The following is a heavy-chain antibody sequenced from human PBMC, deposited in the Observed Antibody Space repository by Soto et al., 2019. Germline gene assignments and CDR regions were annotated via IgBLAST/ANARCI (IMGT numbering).Heavy chain of an antibody. CDR3: ARDKREKWLSTFDY. Sequence: QVQLVESGGGVVQPGRSLRLSCAASEFTFSSYAMHWVRQAPGKGLEWVVVISYDGSNKYYADSVKGRFTISRDNSKNTLYLQMKGLRAEDTAVYYCARDKREKWLSTFDYWGQGTLVTVSS. D-gene: IGHD6-19*01. V-gene: IGHV3-30-3*01. CDR1: EFTFSSYA. CDR2: ISYDGSNK. J-gene: IGHJ4*02.